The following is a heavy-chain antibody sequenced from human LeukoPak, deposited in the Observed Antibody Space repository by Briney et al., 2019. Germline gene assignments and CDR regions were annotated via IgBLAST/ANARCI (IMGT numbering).Heavy chain of an antibody. CDR3: ARDSRDYGSGSYWDV. J-gene: IGHJ6*02. CDR2: ITGSIYFSGST. D-gene: IGHD3-10*01. V-gene: IGHV4-59*01. Sequence: SEALSLTCTVSGGSINNYYWNWIRQPPGKGLEWIGYITGSIYFSGSTKYDPSLESRVTMSVDTSKNQFSLTLSSVTAADTAVYYCARDSRDYGSGSYWDVWGQGTTVTVSS. CDR1: GGSINNYY.